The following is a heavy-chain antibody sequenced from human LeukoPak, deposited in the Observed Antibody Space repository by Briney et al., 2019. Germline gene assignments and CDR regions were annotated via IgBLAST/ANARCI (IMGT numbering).Heavy chain of an antibody. J-gene: IGHJ4*02. CDR3: AKDIGYYDSTGDY. CDR1: GFTFRSYG. V-gene: IGHV3-30*02. CDR2: IRYDGSNK. D-gene: IGHD3-22*01. Sequence: GGSLRLSCAASGFTFRSYGMHWVRQAPGKGLEWVTFIRYDGSNKYYADSVKGRFTISRDNSKNTLYLQMNSLRAEDTAVYYCAKDIGYYDSTGDYWGQGTLVTVSS.